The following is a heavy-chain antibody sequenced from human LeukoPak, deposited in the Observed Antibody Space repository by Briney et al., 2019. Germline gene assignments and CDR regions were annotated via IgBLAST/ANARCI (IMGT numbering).Heavy chain of an antibody. Sequence: PGGSLRLSCAASGFTFSSYSMNWVRQAPGKGLEWVSYISTSGSYIYYSDSVKGRFTMPRDNAKNSLYLQMNGLRAEDTAVYYCARDARGHHAFDIWGQGTMVTVSS. V-gene: IGHV3-21*01. D-gene: IGHD3-16*01. CDR1: GFTFSSYS. J-gene: IGHJ3*02. CDR2: ISTSGSYI. CDR3: ARDARGHHAFDI.